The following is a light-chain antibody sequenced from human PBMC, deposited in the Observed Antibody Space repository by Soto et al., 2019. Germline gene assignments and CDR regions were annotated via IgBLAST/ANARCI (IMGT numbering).Light chain of an antibody. CDR3: SSYAGSSTPYV. V-gene: IGLV2-14*01. CDR1: SSDVGSYNY. J-gene: IGLJ1*01. Sequence: QSVLTQPASVSGSPGQSITISCTGTSSDVGSYNYVSWYQQHPGKAPKLMIYEVTNRPSGVSNRFSGSKSGNTASLTISGLQAEDEADYYCSSYAGSSTPYVFGTGTKLTVL. CDR2: EVT.